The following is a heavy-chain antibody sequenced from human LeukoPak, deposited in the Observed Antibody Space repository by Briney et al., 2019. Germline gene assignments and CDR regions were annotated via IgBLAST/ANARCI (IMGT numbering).Heavy chain of an antibody. CDR2: IIPIFGTA. J-gene: IGHJ3*02. D-gene: IGHD5-18*01. V-gene: IGHV1-69*05. CDR3: ASPQPGIQLWGPGAFDI. Sequence: ASVKVSCKASGGTFSSYAISWVRQAPGQGLEWMGGIIPIFGTANYAQKFQGRVTITTDESTSTAYMELSSLRSEDTAVYYYASPQPGIQLWGPGAFDIWGQGTMVTVSS. CDR1: GGTFSSYA.